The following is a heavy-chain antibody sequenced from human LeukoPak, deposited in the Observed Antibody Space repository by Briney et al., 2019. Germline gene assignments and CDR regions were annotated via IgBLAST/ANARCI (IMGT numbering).Heavy chain of an antibody. V-gene: IGHV3-23*01. CDR3: PKADSARGVSLKTTIDY. Sequence: PGGSLRLSCAASGFTFSSYAMSWVRQARGEGLEWVSVISGSGGSTYYAHSVKGRYTISRDNSKNTLYLQKNRLRGDDTAVYYCPKADSARGVSLKTTIDYWGQGTLVTVSS. J-gene: IGHJ4*02. CDR2: ISGSGGST. CDR1: GFTFSSYA. D-gene: IGHD5/OR15-5a*01.